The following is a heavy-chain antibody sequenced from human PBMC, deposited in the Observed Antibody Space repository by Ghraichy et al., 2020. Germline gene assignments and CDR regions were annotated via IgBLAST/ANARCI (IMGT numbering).Heavy chain of an antibody. J-gene: IGHJ6*03. Sequence: GESLNISCAASGFTFSSYSMNWVRQAPGKGLEWVSSISSSSSYIYYADSVKGRFTISRDNAKNSLYLQMNSLRAEDTAVYYCAKDYSNYGYYYYYMDVWGKVTTVTVSS. CDR2: ISSSSSYI. CDR3: AKDYSNYGYYYYYMDV. D-gene: IGHD4-11*01. CDR1: GFTFSSYS. V-gene: IGHV3-21*01.